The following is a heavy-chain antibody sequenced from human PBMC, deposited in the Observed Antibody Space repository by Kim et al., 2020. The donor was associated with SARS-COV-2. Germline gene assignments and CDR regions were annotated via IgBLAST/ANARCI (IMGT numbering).Heavy chain of an antibody. J-gene: IGHJ6*02. Sequence: KFKGRVTMTRDTSTSTVYMELSSRRSEDTAVYYCARDLVYGDYYYYYGMDVWGQGTTVTVSS. D-gene: IGHD4-17*01. V-gene: IGHV1-46*01. CDR3: ARDLVYGDYYYYYGMDV.